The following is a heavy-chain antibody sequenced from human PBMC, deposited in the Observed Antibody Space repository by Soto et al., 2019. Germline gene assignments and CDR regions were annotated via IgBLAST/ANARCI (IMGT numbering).Heavy chain of an antibody. CDR3: ASGVTLLGSGAMDV. Sequence: QVQLVQSGAEVKKPGASVKVSCKASGYTFTSYDINWVRQATGQGLEWMGWMNPNSGNTGYAQKFQGRVTMTRNTTNSTAYMGLSSLRSEDTAVYYCASGVTLLGSGAMDVWGKGTTVTVSS. D-gene: IGHD3-10*01. J-gene: IGHJ6*04. CDR2: MNPNSGNT. CDR1: GYTFTSYD. V-gene: IGHV1-8*01.